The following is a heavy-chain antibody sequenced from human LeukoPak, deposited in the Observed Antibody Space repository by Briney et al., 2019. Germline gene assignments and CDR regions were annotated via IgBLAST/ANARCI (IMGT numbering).Heavy chain of an antibody. Sequence: SETLSLTCAVYGGSFSGYYWSWIRQPPGKGLEWIGEINHSGSTNYNPSLKSRVTISVDTSKNQFSLELSSATAADTAVYYCARVITFGGVIVKVYYYYMDVWGKGTTVTVSS. CDR1: GGSFSGYY. V-gene: IGHV4-34*01. CDR3: ARVITFGGVIVKVYYYYMDV. J-gene: IGHJ6*03. D-gene: IGHD3-16*02. CDR2: INHSGST.